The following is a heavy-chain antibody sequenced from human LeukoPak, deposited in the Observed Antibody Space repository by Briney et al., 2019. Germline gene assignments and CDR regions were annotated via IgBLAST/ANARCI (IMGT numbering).Heavy chain of an antibody. CDR3: ARGSTGVGAQTNPAHDY. Sequence: SETLSLTCAVYGGSFSGYYWSWIRQPPGKGLEWIGEINHSGSINYNPSLKSRVTISVDTSKNQFSLKLSSVTAADTAVYYCARGSTGVGAQTNPAHDYWGQGTLVTVSS. CDR2: INHSGSI. CDR1: GGSFSGYY. V-gene: IGHV4-34*01. J-gene: IGHJ4*02. D-gene: IGHD1-26*01.